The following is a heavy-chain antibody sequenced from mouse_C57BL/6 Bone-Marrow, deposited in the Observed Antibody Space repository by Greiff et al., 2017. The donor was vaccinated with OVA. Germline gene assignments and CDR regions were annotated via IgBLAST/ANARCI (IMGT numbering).Heavy chain of an antibody. J-gene: IGHJ3*01. CDR1: GFTFSSYA. CDR2: ISDGGSYT. Sequence: EVKLVESGGGLVKPGGSLKLSCAASGFTFSSYAMSWVRQTPEKRLEWVATISDGGSYTYYPDNVKGRFTISRDNAKNNLYLQMSHLKSEDTAMYYGARGTFFANWGQGTRVTVSA. CDR3: ARGTFFAN. V-gene: IGHV5-4*03.